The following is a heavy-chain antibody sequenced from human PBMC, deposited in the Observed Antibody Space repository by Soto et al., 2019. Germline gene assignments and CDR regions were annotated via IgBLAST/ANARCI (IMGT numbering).Heavy chain of an antibody. J-gene: IGHJ6*02. CDR3: ASVAETGTPLRGPYYYYGMDV. CDR2: INHSGAS. D-gene: IGHD1-1*01. CDR1: GGSFSGFS. V-gene: IGHV4-34*01. Sequence: SETLSLTCAVYGGSFSGFSCNWMRQPPGKGLEWIGEINHSGASNYNPSLKSRVTILPDTSKNHFSLKLTSVTAADTAVYYCASVAETGTPLRGPYYYYGMDVWGQGTTVTVSS.